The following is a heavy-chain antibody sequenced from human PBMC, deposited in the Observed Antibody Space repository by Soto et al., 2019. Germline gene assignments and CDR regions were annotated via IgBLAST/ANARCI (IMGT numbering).Heavy chain of an antibody. V-gene: IGHV3-21*01. Sequence: EVQLVESGGGLVKPGGSLRLSCAASGFTFSSYSMNWVRQAPGKGLEWVSSISSSSSYIYYADSVKGRFTISKDNAKNSLYLQMNSLRAEDTAVYYCARVLYQLPRGPSDYWGQGTLVTVSS. CDR1: GFTFSSYS. CDR2: ISSSSSYI. D-gene: IGHD2-2*01. CDR3: ARVLYQLPRGPSDY. J-gene: IGHJ4*02.